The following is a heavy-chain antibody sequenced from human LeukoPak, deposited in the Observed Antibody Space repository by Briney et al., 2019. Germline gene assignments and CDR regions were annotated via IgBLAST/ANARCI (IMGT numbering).Heavy chain of an antibody. J-gene: IGHJ3*02. D-gene: IGHD2-2*01. Sequence: SQTLSLTCTVSGGSISSGSYYWSWIRQPAGKGLEWIGRIYTSGSTNYNPSLKSRVTISVATSKNQFSLKLSSVTAADTAVYYCARAPDCSSTSCYPGSDAFDIWGQGTMVTVSS. CDR3: ARAPDCSSTSCYPGSDAFDI. V-gene: IGHV4-61*02. CDR1: GGSISSGSYY. CDR2: IYTSGST.